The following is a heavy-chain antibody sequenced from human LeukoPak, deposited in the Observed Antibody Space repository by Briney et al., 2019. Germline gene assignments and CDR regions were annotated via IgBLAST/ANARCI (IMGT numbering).Heavy chain of an antibody. CDR3: ARAGAVAYGDYFYWYFDL. J-gene: IGHJ2*01. D-gene: IGHD4-17*01. Sequence: GGSLRLSCAASGFTFSSYDMHWVRHATGKGLEWVSTIGTTGDPYYPDSVKGRFTISRENAKNSLYLQVNSLRAEDTAVYYCARAGAVAYGDYFYWYFDLWGRGTLVTVSS. V-gene: IGHV3-13*05. CDR1: GFTFSSYD. CDR2: IGTTGDP.